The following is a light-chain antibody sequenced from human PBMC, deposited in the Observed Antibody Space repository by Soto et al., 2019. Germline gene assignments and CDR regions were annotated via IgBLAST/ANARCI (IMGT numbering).Light chain of an antibody. CDR1: QSVGSTY. Sequence: EIVLTQSPGTLSLSPGERATLSCRASQSVGSTYLAWYQQKPGQAPRLLIYGTSSRAIGIPDRFSGSGSGTEFTLTISSLQSEDFAVYYCHQYNNWPPWTFGQGTKVDIK. J-gene: IGKJ1*01. V-gene: IGKV3-20*01. CDR2: GTS. CDR3: HQYNNWPPWT.